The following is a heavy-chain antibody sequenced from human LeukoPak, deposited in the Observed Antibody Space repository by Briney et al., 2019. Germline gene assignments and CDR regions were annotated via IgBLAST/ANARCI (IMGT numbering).Heavy chain of an antibody. CDR1: GFTFSSYS. D-gene: IGHD1-1*01. CDR2: VFYNGAT. V-gene: IGHV4-59*01. J-gene: IGHJ4*02. CDR3: ARRAPYNNDY. Sequence: PGGSLRLSCAASGFTFSSYSMNWVHQAPGKGLEWIGTVFYNGATQYSPSLRSRVTISIDTSTNQFSLKLSSVTAADTAVYYCARRAPYNNDYWGQGTLVTVSS.